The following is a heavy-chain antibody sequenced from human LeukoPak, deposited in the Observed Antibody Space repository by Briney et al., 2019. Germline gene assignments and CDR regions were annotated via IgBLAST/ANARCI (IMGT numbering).Heavy chain of an antibody. CDR2: INHSGST. Sequence: SETLSLTCAVYGGSFSGYYWSWIRQPPGKGLEWIGEINHSGSTNYNPSLKSRVNISADTSKNQFSLKLSSVTAADTAVYYCARAGNKYYDFWSGYYTRGEIDYWGQGTLVTVSS. V-gene: IGHV4-34*01. CDR1: GGSFSGYY. CDR3: ARAGNKYYDFWSGYYTRGEIDY. J-gene: IGHJ4*02. D-gene: IGHD3-3*01.